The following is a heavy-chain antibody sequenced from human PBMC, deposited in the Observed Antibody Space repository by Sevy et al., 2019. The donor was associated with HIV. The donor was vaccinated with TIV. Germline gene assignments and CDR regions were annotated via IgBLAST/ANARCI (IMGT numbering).Heavy chain of an antibody. Sequence: ASVKVSCKVFGYTLSELSMHWVRQTPGKGLEWMGSFDPEDGETIYAQKFQGRVAMTEDTSTDTAYMELRSLRSEDTAVFYCAITKDYYDNSGYPFDNWGQGTLVTVSS. J-gene: IGHJ4*02. CDR3: AITKDYYDNSGYPFDN. V-gene: IGHV1-24*01. D-gene: IGHD3-22*01. CDR1: GYTLSELS. CDR2: FDPEDGET.